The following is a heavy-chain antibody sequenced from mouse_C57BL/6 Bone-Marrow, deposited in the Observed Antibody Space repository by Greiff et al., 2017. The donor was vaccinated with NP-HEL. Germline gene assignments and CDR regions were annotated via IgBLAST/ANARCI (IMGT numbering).Heavy chain of an antibody. J-gene: IGHJ3*01. CDR2: ISSGGSYT. CDR3: ARHGDYDSPWFAY. Sequence: EVQRVESGGDLVKPGGSLKLSCAASGFTFSSYGMSWVRQTPDKRLEWVATISSGGSYTYYPDSVKGRFTISRDNAKNTLYLQMSSLKSEDTAMYYCARHGDYDSPWFAYWGQGTLVTVSA. D-gene: IGHD2-4*01. V-gene: IGHV5-6*01. CDR1: GFTFSSYG.